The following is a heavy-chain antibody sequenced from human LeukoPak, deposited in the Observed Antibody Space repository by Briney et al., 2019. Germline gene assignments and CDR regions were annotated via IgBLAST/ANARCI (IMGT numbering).Heavy chain of an antibody. CDR2: IYYSGST. V-gene: IGHV4-59*01. D-gene: IGHD3-16*02. CDR1: GDSISSNY. CDR3: ARYVWGSYPTFEDY. J-gene: IGHJ4*02. Sequence: SETLSLTCSVSGDSISSNYWSWMRQPPGKGLEWIGYIYYSGSTNYNPSLKSRVTISVDTSKNQFSLKLSSVTAADTAVYYCARYVWGSYPTFEDYWGQGTLVTVSS.